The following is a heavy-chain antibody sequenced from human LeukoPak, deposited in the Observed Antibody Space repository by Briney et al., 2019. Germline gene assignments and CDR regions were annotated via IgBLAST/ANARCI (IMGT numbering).Heavy chain of an antibody. CDR1: GFTFSSYA. D-gene: IGHD6-13*01. Sequence: GGSLRLSCAASGFTFSSYAMSWVRQAPGKGLEWVSAISGSGGSTYYADSVKGRFTISRDNSKNTLYLQMNSLRAEDTAVYYCAKDPSGSSSSWYFNYWGQGTLVTVSS. CDR3: AKDPSGSSSSWYFNY. V-gene: IGHV3-23*01. J-gene: IGHJ4*02. CDR2: ISGSGGST.